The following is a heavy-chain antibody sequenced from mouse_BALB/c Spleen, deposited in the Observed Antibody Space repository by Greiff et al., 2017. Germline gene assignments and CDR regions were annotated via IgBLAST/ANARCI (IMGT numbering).Heavy chain of an antibody. CDR3: ARHDYGVMDY. J-gene: IGHJ4*01. V-gene: IGHV5-12-2*01. CDR2: ISNGGGST. D-gene: IGHD1-1*01. Sequence: EVQGVESGGGLVQPGGSLKLSCAASGFTFSSYTMSWVRQTPEKRLEWVAYISNGGGSTYYPDTVKGRFTISRDNAKNTLYLQMSSLKSEDTAMYYCARHDYGVMDYWGQGTSVTVSS. CDR1: GFTFSSYT.